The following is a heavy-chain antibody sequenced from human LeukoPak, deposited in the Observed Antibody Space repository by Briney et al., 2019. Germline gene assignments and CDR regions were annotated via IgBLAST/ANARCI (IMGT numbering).Heavy chain of an antibody. CDR2: MNPNSGNT. V-gene: IGHV1-8*01. D-gene: IGHD6-13*01. J-gene: IGHJ4*02. CDR1: GYTFTSYD. CDR3: ARGQYGSSWYDY. Sequence: EASVKVSCKASGYTFTSYDITWVRQATGQGLEWMGWMNPNSGNTGYAQKIQGRVTMTRSTFISTAYMELSSLRSEDTAVYYCARGQYGSSWYDYWGQGSLVTVSS.